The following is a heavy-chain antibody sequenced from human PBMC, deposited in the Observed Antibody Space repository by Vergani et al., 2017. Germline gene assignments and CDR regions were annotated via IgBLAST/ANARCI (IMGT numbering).Heavy chain of an antibody. D-gene: IGHD3-16*02. CDR2: IKSDERIT. CDR3: ARARCIETCYMSNWLDS. CDR1: GFSFNSYW. V-gene: IGHV3-74*03. Sequence: DVHLAESGGGFFQPGGSLRLSCSASGFSFNSYWMHWVRQVPGKGLLWVSRIKSDERITAYADAVKGRFTSSRDNAKNTLYLQMNSLRVEDTGVYYCARARCIETCYMSNWLDSWGQGTLVTVSS. J-gene: IGHJ5*01.